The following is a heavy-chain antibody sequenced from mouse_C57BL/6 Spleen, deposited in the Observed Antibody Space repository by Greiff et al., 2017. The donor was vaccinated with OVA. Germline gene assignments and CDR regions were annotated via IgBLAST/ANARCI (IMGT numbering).Heavy chain of an antibody. CDR3: ARERLEFSY. D-gene: IGHD2-4*01. CDR1: GYSITGGYY. V-gene: IGHV3-6*01. CDR2: ISYDGST. Sequence: ESGPGLVKPSQSLSLTCSVTGYSITGGYYWNWIRPFPGNKLEWMGNISYDGSTNYNQSLKNQITLTRDTSKNQFFLKLNSLTTEDSATDYCARERLEFSYWGQGVLVTVSA. J-gene: IGHJ3*01.